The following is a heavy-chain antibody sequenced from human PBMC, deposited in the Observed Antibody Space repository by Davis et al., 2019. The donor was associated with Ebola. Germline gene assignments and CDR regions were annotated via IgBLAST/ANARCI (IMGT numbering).Heavy chain of an antibody. D-gene: IGHD3-22*01. CDR1: GGSVSNTNYY. V-gene: IGHV4-61*01. Sequence: MPSETLSLTCTVSGGSVSNTNYYWSWIRQPPGKGLEWIGYIYYSGSTNYNPSLKSRVTISVDTSRNQFSLKLNSVTAADTAVYYCASLRQTYDSSGYSQPFDYWGQGSLVTVSS. CDR3: ASLRQTYDSSGYSQPFDY. J-gene: IGHJ4*02. CDR2: IYYSGST.